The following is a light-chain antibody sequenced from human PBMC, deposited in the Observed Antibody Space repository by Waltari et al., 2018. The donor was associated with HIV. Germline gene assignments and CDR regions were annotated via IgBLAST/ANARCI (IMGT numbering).Light chain of an antibody. J-gene: IGKJ4*01. Sequence: VLTASLGFVSCSPGERATLTSRASASVSTRYVAWYHEKPGQPPTLLIYGAYTRATGVPDRFRGSGSGRDFTLTINSLEADDFGVYHCQQYGNPPITFGGGTTVEI. CDR3: QQYGNPPIT. CDR1: ASVSTRY. CDR2: GAY. V-gene: IGKV3-20*01.